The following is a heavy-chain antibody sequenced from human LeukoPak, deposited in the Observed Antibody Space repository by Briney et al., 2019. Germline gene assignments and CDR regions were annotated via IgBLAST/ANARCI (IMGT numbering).Heavy chain of an antibody. CDR3: AKCRGGSCYTDYDY. CDR2: IYSGGSK. Sequence: GGSLRLSCAASGFTVSSNNMSWVRQAPGKGLEWVSVIYSGGSKYYADSVKGRYTISRDNSKNTLYLQMNSLRSDDTAVYYCAKCRGGSCYTDYDYWGQGTLVTVSS. D-gene: IGHD2-15*01. V-gene: IGHV3-53*01. CDR1: GFTVSSNN. J-gene: IGHJ4*02.